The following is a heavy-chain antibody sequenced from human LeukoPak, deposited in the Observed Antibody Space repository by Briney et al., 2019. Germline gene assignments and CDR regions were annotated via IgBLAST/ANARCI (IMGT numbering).Heavy chain of an antibody. CDR2: IYYSGNT. D-gene: IGHD3-16*01. CDR3: ARETSQKGAHYMDV. CDR1: GGSISSSSYY. Sequence: SETPSLTCTVSGGSISSSSYYWGWIRQPPGTGLEWIGSIYYSGNTYYNPSLKSRVTISVDTSKNQFSLKLSSVTAADTAVYYCARETSQKGAHYMDVWGKGTTVTISS. J-gene: IGHJ6*03. V-gene: IGHV4-39*07.